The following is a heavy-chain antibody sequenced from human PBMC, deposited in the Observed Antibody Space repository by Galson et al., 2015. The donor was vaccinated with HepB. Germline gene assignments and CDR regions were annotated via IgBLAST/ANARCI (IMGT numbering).Heavy chain of an antibody. Sequence: SLRLSCAASGFTFDDYAMRWIRQAPGKGLEWVSGISWNSGSIDYADSVKGRFTISRDNAKNSLYLQMNSLRAEDTALYYCAKDRHSSGLHYYYMDVWGKGTTVTVSS. D-gene: IGHD6-19*01. CDR1: GFTFDDYA. CDR2: ISWNSGSI. J-gene: IGHJ6*03. CDR3: AKDRHSSGLHYYYMDV. V-gene: IGHV3-9*01.